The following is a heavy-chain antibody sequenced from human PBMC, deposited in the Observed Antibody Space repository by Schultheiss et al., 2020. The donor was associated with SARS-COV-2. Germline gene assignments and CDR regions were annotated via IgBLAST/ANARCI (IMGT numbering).Heavy chain of an antibody. J-gene: IGHJ4*02. D-gene: IGHD1-14*01. CDR1: GFTFSNAW. CDR2: ISYDGSNK. V-gene: IGHV3-30*18. Sequence: GGSLRLSCAASGFTFSNAWMSWVRQAPGKGLEWVAVISYDGSNKYYADSVKGRFTISRDNSKNTLYLQMNSLRAEDTAVYYCAKDTGDDWGQGTLVTVSS. CDR3: AKDTGDD.